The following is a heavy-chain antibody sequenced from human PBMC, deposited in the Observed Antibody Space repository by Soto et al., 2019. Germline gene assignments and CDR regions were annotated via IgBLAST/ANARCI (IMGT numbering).Heavy chain of an antibody. CDR1: GFTFGSYW. J-gene: IGHJ4*02. CDR2: INSDESNT. D-gene: IGHD7-27*01. V-gene: IGHV3-74*03. CDR3: TKGGTSTSYWGLFDY. Sequence: PGGSLRLSCAASGFTFGSYWMHWVRQAPGGELEWVSRINSDESNTMYADSVKGRFTISRDNAKNTLYLQMDSLRADDTAVYYCTKGGTSTSYWGLFDYWGQGTLVTVSS.